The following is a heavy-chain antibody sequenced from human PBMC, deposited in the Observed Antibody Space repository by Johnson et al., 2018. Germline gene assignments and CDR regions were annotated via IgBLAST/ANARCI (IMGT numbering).Heavy chain of an antibody. V-gene: IGHV3-53*01. CDR2: VDSDGVT. D-gene: IGHD3-9*01. J-gene: IGHJ6*02. Sequence: VQLQESGGDLIQPGGSLRLSCSASGFNVSNNYMSWVRQAPGKGLEGVSVVDSDGVTYYADSVKGRFTISRDTSKNTVFLHMNSLRVDDTGVYYCARKWGTYFESYYALDVWGQGTTVTVSS. CDR3: ARKWGTYFESYYALDV. CDR1: GFNVSNNY.